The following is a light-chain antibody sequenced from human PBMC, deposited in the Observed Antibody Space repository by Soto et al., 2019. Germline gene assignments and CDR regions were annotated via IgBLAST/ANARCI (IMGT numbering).Light chain of an antibody. CDR2: KAS. CDR3: QEYNSYSWT. CDR1: QSISSW. Sequence: DIKMTQSPSTLSASVGDRVTITCRASQSISSWLAWYQQKPGKAPKLLIYKASSLESGVPSRFSGSGSGKEFTLTSSSLEPDDFANYYCQEYNSYSWTLGQGTKVQIK. J-gene: IGKJ1*01. V-gene: IGKV1-5*03.